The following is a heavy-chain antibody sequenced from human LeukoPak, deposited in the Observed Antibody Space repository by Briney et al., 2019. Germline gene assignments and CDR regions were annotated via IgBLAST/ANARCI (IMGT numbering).Heavy chain of an antibody. CDR1: GFTFSTYA. CDR3: AREGESGKYAYYYDY. V-gene: IGHV3-23*01. J-gene: IGHJ4*02. CDR2: ITGSGGRT. D-gene: IGHD1-26*01. Sequence: QPGGSLRLSCAASGFTFSTYAMSWVRQAPGKGLEWVSGITGSGGRTYYADSVKGRFTISRDNTKNSLYLQMNSLRTEDTAVYYCAREGESGKYAYYYDYWGQGTLVTVSS.